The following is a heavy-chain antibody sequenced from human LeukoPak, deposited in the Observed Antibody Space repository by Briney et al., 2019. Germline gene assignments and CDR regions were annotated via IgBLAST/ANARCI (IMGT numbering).Heavy chain of an antibody. Sequence: GGSLRLSCAASGLTFSTYAMNWVRQAPGKGLEWVSVITGGGGTTFYADSVKGRFTVSRDNSKNTLYVQMNSLRAEDTAVYYCARGANNGNSYGSSFDYWGQGTLVAVSS. CDR1: GLTFSTYA. J-gene: IGHJ4*02. CDR2: ITGGGGTT. V-gene: IGHV3-23*01. CDR3: ARGANNGNSYGSSFDY. D-gene: IGHD5-18*01.